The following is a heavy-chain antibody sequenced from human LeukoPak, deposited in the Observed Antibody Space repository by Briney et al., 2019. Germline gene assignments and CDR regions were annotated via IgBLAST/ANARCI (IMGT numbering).Heavy chain of an antibody. Sequence: PSETLSLTCTVSGGSISSGGYYRSWIRQPPGKGLEWIGYIYHSVSTYYNPSLKSRVTISVDRSKNQFSLKLSSVTAADTAVYYCARHGPTWVRYCSSTSCYNWFDPWGQGTLVTVSS. CDR3: ARHGPTWVRYCSSTSCYNWFDP. D-gene: IGHD2-2*01. V-gene: IGHV4-30-2*01. J-gene: IGHJ5*02. CDR1: GGSISSGGYY. CDR2: IYHSVST.